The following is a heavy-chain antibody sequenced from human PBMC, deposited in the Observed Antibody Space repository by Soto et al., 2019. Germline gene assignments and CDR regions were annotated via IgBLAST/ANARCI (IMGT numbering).Heavy chain of an antibody. V-gene: IGHV1-69*01. D-gene: IGHD6-13*01. CDR2: IIPIFGTA. CDR3: ARHEVQQLVLRNYYYYGMDV. J-gene: IGHJ6*02. CDR1: GGTFSSYA. Sequence: QVQLVQSGAEVKKPGSSVKVSCKASGGTFSSYAISWVRQAPGQGLEWMGGIIPIFGTANYAQKFQGRATITADESTSTAYMELSSLRSEDTAVYYCARHEVQQLVLRNYYYYGMDVWGQGTTVTVSS.